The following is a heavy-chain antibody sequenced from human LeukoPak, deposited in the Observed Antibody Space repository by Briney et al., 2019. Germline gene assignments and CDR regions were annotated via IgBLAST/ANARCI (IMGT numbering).Heavy chain of an antibody. D-gene: IGHD6-13*01. CDR1: GYSFSSYG. J-gene: IGHJ5*02. Sequence: GASVKVSCKASGYSFSSYGISWVRQAPGQGLEWMGWISGYNGRTNYAQKFQGRVTMTTDTSTTTAYMELTSLRSDDTAVYYCTRSRLDASWYSPWGQGTLVTVSS. CDR3: TRSRLDASWYSP. CDR2: ISGYNGRT. V-gene: IGHV1-18*01.